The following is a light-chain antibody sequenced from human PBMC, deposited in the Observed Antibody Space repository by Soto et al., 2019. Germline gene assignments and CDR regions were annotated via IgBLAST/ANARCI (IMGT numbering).Light chain of an antibody. CDR1: PAIASF. Sequence: IQLTQSPSSLSASVGDRVTITCRASPAIASFLAWYQQKPGTAPKLLIYGASTLQSGVPSRFSGSRSGTDYTLTIASLQPEDFATYYCQQLNSYPQTFGQGTKV. CDR2: GAS. V-gene: IGKV1-9*01. CDR3: QQLNSYPQT. J-gene: IGKJ1*01.